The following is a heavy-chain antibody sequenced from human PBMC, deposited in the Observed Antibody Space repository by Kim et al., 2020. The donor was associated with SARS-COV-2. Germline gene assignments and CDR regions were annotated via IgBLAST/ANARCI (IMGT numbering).Heavy chain of an antibody. D-gene: IGHD3-22*01. CDR3: ATSLYYYDSSGWPY. CDR2: FDPEDGET. J-gene: IGHJ4*02. Sequence: ASVKVSCKVSGYTLTELSMHWVRQAPGKGLEWMGGFDPEDGETIYAQKFQGRVTMTEDTSTDTAYMELSSLRSEDTAVYYCATSLYYYDSSGWPYWGQGTLVTVSS. CDR1: GYTLTELS. V-gene: IGHV1-24*01.